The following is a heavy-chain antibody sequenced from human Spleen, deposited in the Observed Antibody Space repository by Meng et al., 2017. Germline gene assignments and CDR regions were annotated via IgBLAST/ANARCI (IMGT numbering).Heavy chain of an antibody. J-gene: IGHJ4*02. Sequence: VPLPQWGAGLLKSSAALSLTSVVAGGSFSDYYGSWIRHHPGKGLEWIGEINHSGSTNYNPSLESRATISVDTSQNNLSLKLSSVTAADSAVYYCARGPTTMAHDFDYWGQGTLVTVSS. CDR2: INHSGST. D-gene: IGHD4-11*01. CDR3: ARGPTTMAHDFDY. V-gene: IGHV4-34*01. CDR1: GGSFSDYY.